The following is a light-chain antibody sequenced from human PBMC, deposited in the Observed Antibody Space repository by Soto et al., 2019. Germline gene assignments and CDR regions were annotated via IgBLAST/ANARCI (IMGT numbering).Light chain of an antibody. J-gene: IGKJ1*01. CDR2: AAS. CDR1: QAITDC. Sequence: DIQMTQSPSSLSASVGERVTITCRASQAITDCLAWIQQRPEEAPKSLIYAASSLQSGVPSRFSGSGSGTVFTLTINNIQPEDFATYYCQQYRTYPWTFGPGTTVDIK. CDR3: QQYRTYPWT. V-gene: IGKV1-16*01.